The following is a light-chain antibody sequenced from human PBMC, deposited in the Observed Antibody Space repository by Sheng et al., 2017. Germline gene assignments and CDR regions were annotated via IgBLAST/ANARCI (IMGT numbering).Light chain of an antibody. Sequence: ILLTQSPSSLSASVGDRVTITCRASQDISSYLAWYQQEPGKAPKLLIYAASTLQSGVPSRFSGSKSGTDFTLTISSLQPEDFATYYCQQLSSYPLTFGGGTKVDIK. V-gene: IGKV1-9*01. CDR2: AAS. CDR1: QDISSY. J-gene: IGKJ4*01. CDR3: QQLSSYPLT.